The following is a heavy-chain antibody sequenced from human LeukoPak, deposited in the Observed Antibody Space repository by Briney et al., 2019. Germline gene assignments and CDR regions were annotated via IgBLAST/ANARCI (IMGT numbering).Heavy chain of an antibody. CDR1: GGSISSYY. D-gene: IGHD5-18*01. V-gene: IGHV4-59*01. Sequence: SETLSLTCIVSGGSISSYYWSWIRQPPGKGLEWIGYIHYSGSTNSNPSLKSRVTISVDTSKNHFSLKLSSVTAADTAVYYCASASGYNYGRLDSWGQGTLVTVSS. J-gene: IGHJ4*02. CDR3: ASASGYNYGRLDS. CDR2: IHYSGST.